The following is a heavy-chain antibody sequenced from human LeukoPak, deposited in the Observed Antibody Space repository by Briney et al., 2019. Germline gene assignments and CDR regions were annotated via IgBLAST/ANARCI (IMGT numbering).Heavy chain of an antibody. Sequence: GGSLRLSCAASGFSFSSYGMHWVRQAPGKGLEWVALISYDGSDKYYADSVKGRFTISRDNSKNTLSLQMSSLRQEDTAVYYCARGSSGWEYFDYWGQGTLVTVSS. CDR3: ARGSSGWEYFDY. V-gene: IGHV3-30*03. D-gene: IGHD6-19*01. J-gene: IGHJ4*02. CDR1: GFSFSSYG. CDR2: ISYDGSDK.